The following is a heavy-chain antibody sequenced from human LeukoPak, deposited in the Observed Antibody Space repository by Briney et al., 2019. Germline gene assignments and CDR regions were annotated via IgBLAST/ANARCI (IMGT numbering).Heavy chain of an antibody. D-gene: IGHD3-10*01. CDR2: ITKKTAI. Sequence: GSLRLSCAASGFSVSDYYMNWIRQSPGKGLEWVSHITKKTAIEYADSVKGRFTISRDNANNLLFLQMDSLGPEDTAVYYCARGTYYSGSGPGNWFDPWGHGTLVTVSS. J-gene: IGHJ5*02. CDR3: ARGTYYSGSGPGNWFDP. V-gene: IGHV3-69-1*01. CDR1: GFSVSDYY.